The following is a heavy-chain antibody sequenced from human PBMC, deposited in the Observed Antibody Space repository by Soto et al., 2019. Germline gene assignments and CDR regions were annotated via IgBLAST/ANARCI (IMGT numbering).Heavy chain of an antibody. Sequence: QVQLVESGGGVVQPGRSLRLSCAASGFTFSTHAMHWVRQAPGKGRECVAIVSFDGSNKYYADSVKGRFTISRDNSKNTLYLPMSGLTPEDTAFYYCARDQTGITTAGGGRIDHWGQGTLVTVSS. CDR3: ARDQTGITTAGGGRIDH. J-gene: IGHJ4*02. CDR2: VSFDGSNK. V-gene: IGHV3-30-3*01. CDR1: GFTFSTHA. D-gene: IGHD6-13*01.